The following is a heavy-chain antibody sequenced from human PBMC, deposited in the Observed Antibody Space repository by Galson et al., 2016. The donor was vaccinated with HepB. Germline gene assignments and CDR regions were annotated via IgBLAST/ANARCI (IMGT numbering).Heavy chain of an antibody. Sequence: SVKVSCKASGYTFIEYYIYWVRQAPGQGLEWMGMINPSGGRTTYAQNFHDRVTMTSDTSASTVYMEVTSLRSEDTAVYYCAREGGAWGQGTLVTVSS. D-gene: IGHD2-21*01. CDR3: AREGGA. CDR2: INPSGGRT. J-gene: IGHJ5*02. CDR1: GYTFIEYY. V-gene: IGHV1-46*01.